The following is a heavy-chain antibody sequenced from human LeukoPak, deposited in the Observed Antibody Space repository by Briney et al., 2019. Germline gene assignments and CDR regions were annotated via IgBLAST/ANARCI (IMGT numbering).Heavy chain of an antibody. V-gene: IGHV1-69*13. J-gene: IGHJ4*02. D-gene: IGHD5-24*01. CDR2: IIPIFGTA. Sequence: GASVKVSCKASGGTFSSYAISWVRQAPGQGLEWMGGIIPIFGTANYAQKFQGRVTITADESTSTAYMELSSLRSEDTAVYYCASGSSQATTSFYFDYWGQGTLVTVSS. CDR1: GGTFSSYA. CDR3: ASGSSQATTSFYFDY.